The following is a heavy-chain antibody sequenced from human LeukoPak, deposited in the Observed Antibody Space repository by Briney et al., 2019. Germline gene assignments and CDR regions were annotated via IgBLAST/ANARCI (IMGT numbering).Heavy chain of an antibody. V-gene: IGHV4-30-2*01. D-gene: IGHD3-22*01. CDR2: IYHSGST. CDR1: GGSIGSGGYS. J-gene: IGHJ4*02. CDR3: ARVQTSSGFDY. Sequence: SQTLSLTCAVSGGSIGSGGYSWSWIRQPPGKGLEWIGYIYHSGSTYYNPSLKSRVTISVDRSKNQFSLKLSSVTAADTAVYYCARVQTSSGFDYWGQGTLVTVSS.